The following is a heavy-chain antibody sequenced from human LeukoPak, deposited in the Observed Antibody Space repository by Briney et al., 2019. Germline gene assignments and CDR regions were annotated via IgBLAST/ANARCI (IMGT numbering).Heavy chain of an antibody. CDR3: ARQPAFYYYYMDV. V-gene: IGHV4-34*01. J-gene: IGHJ6*03. CDR2: INHSGST. CDR1: GGSFSGYY. Sequence: TPSETLSLTCAVYGGSFSGYYWSWIRQPPGKGLEWIGEINHSGSTNYNPSLKSRVTISVDTSKNQFSLKLSSVTAADTAVYYCARQPAFYYYYMDVWGKGTTVTVSS.